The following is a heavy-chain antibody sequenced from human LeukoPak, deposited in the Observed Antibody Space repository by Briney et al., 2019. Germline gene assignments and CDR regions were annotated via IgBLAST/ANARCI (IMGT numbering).Heavy chain of an antibody. D-gene: IGHD6-13*01. Sequence: GGSLRLSCAASGFTFSSYAMHWVRQAPGKGLEWVAVISYDGSNKYYADSVKGRFTISRDNSKNTLYLQMNSLRAEDTAVYYCARDVSIAAAGTLAYWGQGTLVTVSS. CDR2: ISYDGSNK. J-gene: IGHJ4*02. CDR3: ARDVSIAAAGTLAY. CDR1: GFTFSSYA. V-gene: IGHV3-30*01.